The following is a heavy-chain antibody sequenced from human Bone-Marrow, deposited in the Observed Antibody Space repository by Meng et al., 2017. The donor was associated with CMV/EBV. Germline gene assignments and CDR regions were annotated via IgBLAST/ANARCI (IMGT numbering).Heavy chain of an antibody. CDR2: ICYSGST. V-gene: IGHV4-61*01. CDR1: IGTHY. D-gene: IGHD2-2*01. CDR3: AREGGASCSSTSCYVFDY. J-gene: IGHJ4*02. Sequence: IGTHYWSWIRQPQGKGLTWIGYICYSGSTNSDPSIKSRVTISVDTSKNQFSLKLSSVTAAATAVYYCAREGGASCSSTSCYVFDYWGQGTLVTVSS.